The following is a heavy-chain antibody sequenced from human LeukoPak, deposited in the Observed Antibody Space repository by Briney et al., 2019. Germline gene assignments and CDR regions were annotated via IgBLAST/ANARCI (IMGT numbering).Heavy chain of an antibody. CDR3: AKDIGPTAAGTPDY. CDR2: INEGGSVT. CDR1: GFTFSNYW. Sequence: GGSLRLSCAASGFTFSNYWMHWVRQAPGKGLVWVSRINEGGSVTDYADSVKGRFTISRDNAKNTLYLEMNSLRAEDTALYYCAKDIGPTAAGTPDYWGQGTLVTVSS. V-gene: IGHV3-74*01. D-gene: IGHD6-13*01. J-gene: IGHJ4*02.